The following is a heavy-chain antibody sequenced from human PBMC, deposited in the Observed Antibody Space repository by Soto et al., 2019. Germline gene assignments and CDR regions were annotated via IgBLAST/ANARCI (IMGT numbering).Heavy chain of an antibody. Sequence: SETLSLTCTVSGGSISSGGYYWSWIRQHPGKGLEWIGYIYYSGSTYYNPSLKSRVTISVDTSKNQFSLKLSSVTAADTAVYYCARDLGSGSLWYYFDYWGQGTLVTVSS. CDR2: IYYSGST. CDR1: GGSISSGGYY. CDR3: ARDLGSGSLWYYFDY. V-gene: IGHV4-31*02. J-gene: IGHJ4*02. D-gene: IGHD3-10*01.